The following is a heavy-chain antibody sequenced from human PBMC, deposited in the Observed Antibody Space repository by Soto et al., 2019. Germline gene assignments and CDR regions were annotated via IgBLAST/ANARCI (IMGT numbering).Heavy chain of an antibody. V-gene: IGHV1-3*01. J-gene: IGHJ4*02. Sequence: ASVKVSCKASGYTFTSYAMHWVRQAPGQRLEWMGWINAGNGNTKYSQKFQGRVTITADKSTTTAYLFLSSLRSDDTAVFYCATSYGSGSRAFDYWGQGTLVTVSS. CDR2: INAGNGNT. D-gene: IGHD3-10*01. CDR3: ATSYGSGSRAFDY. CDR1: GYTFTSYA.